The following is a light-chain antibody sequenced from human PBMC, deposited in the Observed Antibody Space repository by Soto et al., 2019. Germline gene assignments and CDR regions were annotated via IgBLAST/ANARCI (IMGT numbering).Light chain of an antibody. CDR1: QSFRGL. J-gene: IGKJ5*01. Sequence: LLTQSPVTLSLSPGERATLSCRASQSFRGLLALYQQKPGQAPRLLIYDAYNRATGIPPRFSGSGSGTDFTLTISSLEPEDSAVYYCQQRHMWPITFGQGTRLEIK. CDR2: DAY. V-gene: IGKV3-11*01. CDR3: QQRHMWPIT.